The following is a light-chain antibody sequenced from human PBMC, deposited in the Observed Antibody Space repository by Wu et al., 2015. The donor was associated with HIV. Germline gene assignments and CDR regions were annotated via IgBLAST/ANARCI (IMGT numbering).Light chain of an antibody. CDR2: DAS. J-gene: IGKJ5*01. V-gene: IGKV3-11*01. Sequence: EIVLTQSPAALSISPGERATLSCRASRSVSSAVAWYQQKPGQAPRLLIYDASKRATGIPARFTGGGSATDYILTISSLEPEDFAVYYCQQHANWPLTFGQGDPDWRL. CDR1: RSVSSA. CDR3: QQHANWPLT.